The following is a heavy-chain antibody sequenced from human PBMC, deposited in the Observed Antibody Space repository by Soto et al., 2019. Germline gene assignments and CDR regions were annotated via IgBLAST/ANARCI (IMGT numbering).Heavy chain of an antibody. CDR1: GFRFSDHY. CDR3: AGDPYYYGSAF. CDR2: ISGGGTTM. Sequence: LRLSCAASGFRFSDHYMTWIRQAPGKGLEWVSKISGGGTTMYYADSVKGRFTVSRDNAKNSLYLQMNSLRAEDTAVYYCAGDPYYYGSAFWGQGALVTVSS. J-gene: IGHJ4*02. V-gene: IGHV3-11*01. D-gene: IGHD3-10*01.